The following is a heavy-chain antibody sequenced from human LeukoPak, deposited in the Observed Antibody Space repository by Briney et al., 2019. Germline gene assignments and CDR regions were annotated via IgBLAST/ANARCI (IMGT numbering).Heavy chain of an antibody. V-gene: IGHV6-1*01. Sequence: SQTLSLTCAIPGDSVSSNSAAWNWIRQSPSRGLEWLGRTYYRSKWYNDYAVSVKSRITINPDTSKNQFSLQLNSVTPEDTAVYYCARELGSGSYYKPLYYYYYYMDVWGKGTTVTISS. D-gene: IGHD3-10*01. CDR1: GDSVSSNSAA. CDR3: ARELGSGSYYKPLYYYYYYMDV. CDR2: TYYRSKWYN. J-gene: IGHJ6*03.